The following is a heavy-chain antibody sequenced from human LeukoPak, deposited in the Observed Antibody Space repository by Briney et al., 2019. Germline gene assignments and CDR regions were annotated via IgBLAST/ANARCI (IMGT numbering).Heavy chain of an antibody. CDR3: AKGDSSGPQLGYFDY. CDR1: GFTFSSYG. Sequence: PGGSLRLSCAASGFTFSSYGMHWVRQAPGKGLEWLAFIRYDGSNKYYADSVKGRFTISRDNSKNTLYLQMNSLRAEDTAVYYCAKGDSSGPQLGYFDYWGQGTLVTVSS. J-gene: IGHJ4*02. V-gene: IGHV3-30*02. D-gene: IGHD3-22*01. CDR2: IRYDGSNK.